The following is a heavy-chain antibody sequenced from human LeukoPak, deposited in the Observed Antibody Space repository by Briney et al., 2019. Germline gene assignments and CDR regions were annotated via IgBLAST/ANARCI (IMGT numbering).Heavy chain of an antibody. D-gene: IGHD2-15*01. CDR2: VNPNSGHT. CDR3: ARGAPGSYCSGGSCPYFDY. J-gene: IGHJ4*02. V-gene: IGHV1-8*01. CDR1: GYTFTSYD. Sequence: ASVKVSCKASGYTFTSYDVNWVRQATGQGLEWMGWVNPNSGHTGYAQKFQGRITMTTNTSISTAYMELSSLRSEDTAVYYCARGAPGSYCSGGSCPYFDYWGQGTLVSVSS.